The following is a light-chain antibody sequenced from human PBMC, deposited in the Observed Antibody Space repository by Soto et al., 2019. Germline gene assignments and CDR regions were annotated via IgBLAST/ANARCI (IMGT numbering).Light chain of an antibody. V-gene: IGKV3D-15*01. J-gene: IGKJ4*01. CDR1: QSVSSN. Sequence: EIVMTQSPATLSVSPGERATLSCRASQSVSSNLAWYQQKPGQAPRLLIYGASTRATGIPARFSGSGSGTEFTLTISSLQPEDVATYYCQQYNSMLSFGGGTEVEIK. CDR2: GAS. CDR3: QQYNSMLS.